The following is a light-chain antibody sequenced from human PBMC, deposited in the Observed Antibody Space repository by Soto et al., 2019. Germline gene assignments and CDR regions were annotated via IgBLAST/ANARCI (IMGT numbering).Light chain of an antibody. CDR2: GND. CDR3: ASWDDSLNAWV. CDR1: TSNIGSNT. J-gene: IGLJ3*02. V-gene: IGLV1-44*01. Sequence: QAVRTQPPSASGTPGQRVTISCSGSTSNIGSNTVNWYQHLPGSAPKLLIYGNDQRPSGVPDRFSGSKFGPSASLAIGGLQSEDEAEYYCASWDDSLNAWVFGGGTKVTVL.